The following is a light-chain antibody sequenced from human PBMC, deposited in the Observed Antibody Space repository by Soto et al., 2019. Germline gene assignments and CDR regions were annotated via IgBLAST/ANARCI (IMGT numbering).Light chain of an antibody. CDR1: QTINNN. Sequence: VMTQAPATLSVSPGASATLSCRASQTINNNVAWYQLKDGQVPRLVIYGASTRATDIPARFSGSGSGTEFTLTISSLQSEDFAEYHCQQYNNWPQTVGKGTKVDIK. J-gene: IGKJ1*01. V-gene: IGKV3-15*01. CDR2: GAS. CDR3: QQYNNWPQT.